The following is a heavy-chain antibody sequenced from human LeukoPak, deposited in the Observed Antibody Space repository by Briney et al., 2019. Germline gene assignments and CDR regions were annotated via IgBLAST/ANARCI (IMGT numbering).Heavy chain of an antibody. CDR1: GGSFSGYY. CDR2: INHSGST. V-gene: IGHV4-34*01. J-gene: IGHJ4*02. Sequence: PSETLSLTCAVYGGSFSGYYWSWIRQPPGKGLEWIGEINHSGSTNYNPSLKSRVTISVDTSKNQFSLKLSSVTAADTAVYCCARGLYSGSYPFDYWGQGTLVTVSS. D-gene: IGHD1-26*01. CDR3: ARGLYSGSYPFDY.